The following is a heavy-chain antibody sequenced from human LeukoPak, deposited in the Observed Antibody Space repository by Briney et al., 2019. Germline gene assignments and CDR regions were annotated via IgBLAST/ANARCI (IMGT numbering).Heavy chain of an antibody. D-gene: IGHD2-15*01. CDR3: ARDAGYCGVTNCHPLYVFDL. V-gene: IGHV1-2*02. CDR2: INPNSGAA. Sequence: ASVKVSCKASGYTFTGYYMHWVRQAPGQGPEWMGWINPNSGAATYAQKFLGRVTMTRDTSINIASMELSRLRSDDTAVYYCARDAGYCGVTNCHPLYVFDLWGQGTMVTVST. J-gene: IGHJ3*01. CDR1: GYTFTGYY.